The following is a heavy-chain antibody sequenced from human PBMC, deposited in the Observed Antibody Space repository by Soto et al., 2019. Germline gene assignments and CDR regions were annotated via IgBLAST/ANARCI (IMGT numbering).Heavy chain of an antibody. CDR1: GFTFSSYA. V-gene: IGHV3-30-3*01. D-gene: IGHD3-9*01. J-gene: IGHJ6*02. CDR3: ARESDGLYGMEV. CDR2: ISYDGSNK. Sequence: GGSLRLSCAASGFTFSSYAMHWVRQAPGKGLEWVAVISYDGSNKYYADSVKGRFTISRDNSKNTLYLQMNSLRAEDTAVYYCARESDGLYGMEVWGQGTTVTVSS.